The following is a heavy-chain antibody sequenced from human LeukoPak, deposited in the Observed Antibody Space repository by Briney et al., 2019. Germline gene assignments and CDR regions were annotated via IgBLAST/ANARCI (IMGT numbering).Heavy chain of an antibody. Sequence: PGGSLRLSCAASGFTFSSYTMHWVRQAPGKGLEWVAVISYDGSNKYYADSVKGRFTISRVNSKNTLYLQMNSLRAEDTAVYYCARGLHYYYYGMDVWGQGTTVTVSS. J-gene: IGHJ6*02. CDR1: GFTFSSYT. CDR3: ARGLHYYYYGMDV. CDR2: ISYDGSNK. V-gene: IGHV3-30-3*01. D-gene: IGHD3-10*01.